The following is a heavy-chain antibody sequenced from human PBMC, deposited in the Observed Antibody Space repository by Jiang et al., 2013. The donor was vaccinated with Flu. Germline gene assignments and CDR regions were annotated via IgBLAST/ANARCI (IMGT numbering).Heavy chain of an antibody. CDR2: TYLRSQWYY. Sequence: SVSSKSATWHWIRQSPSRGLEWLGRTYLRSQWYYDYAMSLKSRITINPDTSENRFSLQLHSVTPDDTAVYFCARVDGASFYGMDVWGQGTTVTVSS. CDR3: ARVDGASFYGMDV. D-gene: IGHD3-10*01. CDR1: SVSSKSAT. V-gene: IGHV6-1*01. J-gene: IGHJ6*02.